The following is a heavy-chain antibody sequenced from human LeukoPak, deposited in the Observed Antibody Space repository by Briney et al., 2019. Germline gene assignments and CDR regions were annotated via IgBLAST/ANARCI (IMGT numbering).Heavy chain of an antibody. V-gene: IGHV1-18*01. CDR3: AREGYDILTGYQLDY. J-gene: IGHJ4*02. D-gene: IGHD3-9*01. Sequence: GASVKVSCKASGYTFTSYGISWVRQAPGQGLEWMGWISAYNGNTNYAQKLQGRVTMTADTSTSTAYMELRSLRSDDTAVYYCAREGYDILTGYQLDYRGQGTLVTVSS. CDR2: ISAYNGNT. CDR1: GYTFTSYG.